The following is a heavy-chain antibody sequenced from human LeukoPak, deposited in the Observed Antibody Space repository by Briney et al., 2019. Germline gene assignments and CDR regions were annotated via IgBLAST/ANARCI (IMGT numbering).Heavy chain of an antibody. CDR3: AREASYYFDY. CDR2: ISSSGSTI. D-gene: IGHD6-6*01. Sequence: GGSLRLSCVASGFSFSSYKMHWVRQAPGTGLEWVSYISSSGSTIFYADSVKGRFTISRDNAESSLYLLMNSLRAEDTAVYYCAREASYYFDYWGQGTLVTVSS. CDR1: GFSFSSYK. V-gene: IGHV3-48*03. J-gene: IGHJ4*02.